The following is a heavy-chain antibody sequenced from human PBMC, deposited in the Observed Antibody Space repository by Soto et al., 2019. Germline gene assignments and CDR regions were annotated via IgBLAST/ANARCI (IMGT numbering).Heavy chain of an antibody. V-gene: IGHV3-33*01. CDR3: ASLGGHYGSGSYLSG. CDR2: IWYDGSNK. J-gene: IGHJ4*02. CDR1: GFTFSSYG. Sequence: GGSLRLSCAASGFTFSSYGMHWVRQAPGKGLEWVAVIWYDGSNKYYADSVKGRFTISRDNSKNTLYLQMNSLRAEDTAVYYCASLGGHYGSGSYLSGWGQGTLVTVSS. D-gene: IGHD3-10*01.